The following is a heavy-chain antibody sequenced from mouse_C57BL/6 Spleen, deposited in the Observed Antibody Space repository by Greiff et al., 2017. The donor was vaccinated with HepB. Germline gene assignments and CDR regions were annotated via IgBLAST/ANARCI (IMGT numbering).Heavy chain of an antibody. CDR1: GYTFTDYY. D-gene: IGHD1-1*01. Sequence: EVQLQQSGPVLVKPGASVKMSCKASGYTFTDYYMNWVKQSHGKSLEWIGVINPYNGGTSYNQKFKGKATLTVDKSSSTAYMELNSLTSEDSAVYYCARGGGLLRRDAMDYWGQGTSVTVSS. J-gene: IGHJ4*01. CDR2: INPYNGGT. CDR3: ARGGGLLRRDAMDY. V-gene: IGHV1-19*01.